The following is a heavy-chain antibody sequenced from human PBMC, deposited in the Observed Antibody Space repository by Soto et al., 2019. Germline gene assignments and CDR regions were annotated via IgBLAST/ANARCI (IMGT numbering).Heavy chain of an antibody. V-gene: IGHV3-23*01. D-gene: IGHD3-22*01. Sequence: EVQLLESGGGLVQPGGFLRLSCAASGLTLSNYAMSWVRQAPGKGLEWVSSIGGRDDNTYYADAVEGRFTISRDISKNALYLQMNSLRVDDTAVYYCANYYDASGYSYGFFQHWGQGTLVTVSS. CDR1: GLTLSNYA. J-gene: IGHJ1*01. CDR3: ANYYDASGYSYGFFQH. CDR2: IGGRDDNT.